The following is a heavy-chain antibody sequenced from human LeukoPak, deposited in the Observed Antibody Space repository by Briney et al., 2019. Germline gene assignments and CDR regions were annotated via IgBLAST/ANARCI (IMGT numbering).Heavy chain of an antibody. Sequence: SETLSLTCTVSGGSISSGSYYWSWIRQPAGKGLEWIGRIYTSGSTNYNPSLKSRVIISVDTSKNQFSLKLSSVTAADTAVYYCVRESFLLRSTVYWGQGTLVTVSS. CDR2: IYTSGST. CDR3: VRESFLLRSTVY. CDR1: GGSISSGSYY. D-gene: IGHD3-3*01. V-gene: IGHV4-61*02. J-gene: IGHJ4*02.